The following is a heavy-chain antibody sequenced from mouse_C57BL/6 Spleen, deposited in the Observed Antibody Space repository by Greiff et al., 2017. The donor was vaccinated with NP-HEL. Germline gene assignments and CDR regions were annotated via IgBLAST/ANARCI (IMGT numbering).Heavy chain of an antibody. CDR3: ARDYGSSFPYAMDY. CDR1: GYPFTSYW. V-gene: IGHV1-55*01. CDR2: IYPGSGST. D-gene: IGHD1-1*01. Sequence: QVQLQQPGAELVKPGASVKMSCKASGYPFTSYWLTWVKQRPGQGLAWIGAIYPGSGSTNYNEKFTSKATLTVDTSSSTAYMQLSSLTSEDAAVYYCARDYGSSFPYAMDYWGQGTSVTVSS. J-gene: IGHJ4*01.